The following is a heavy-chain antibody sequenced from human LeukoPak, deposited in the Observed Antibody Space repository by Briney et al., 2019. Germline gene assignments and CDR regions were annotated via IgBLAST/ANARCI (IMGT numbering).Heavy chain of an antibody. CDR2: ISAYNGNT. V-gene: IGHV1-18*01. Sequence: ASVKVSCKASGYTYRSYGISWVRQAPGQGLEWMGWISAYNGNTNYAQKLQGRVTMTTDTSTSTAYMELRSLRSDDTAVYYCARAYCGGDCYRDDYWGQGTLVTVSS. D-gene: IGHD2-21*01. CDR3: ARAYCGGDCYRDDY. J-gene: IGHJ4*02. CDR1: GYTYRSYG.